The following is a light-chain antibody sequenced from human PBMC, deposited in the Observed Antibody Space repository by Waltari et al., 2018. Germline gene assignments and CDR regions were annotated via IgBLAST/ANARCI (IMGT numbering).Light chain of an antibody. V-gene: IGLV1-40*01. CDR3: QSYDSSLSGRPWV. J-gene: IGLJ3*02. CDR2: ANR. Sequence: QSVLTQPPSVSGAPGQRVTISCTRSSSNIGAGYDVHWYLQLPGTAPKLLIYANRNRPSGVPDRFSGSKSGTSASLAITGLQPEDEADYYCQSYDSSLSGRPWVFGGGTKLTVL. CDR1: SSNIGAGYD.